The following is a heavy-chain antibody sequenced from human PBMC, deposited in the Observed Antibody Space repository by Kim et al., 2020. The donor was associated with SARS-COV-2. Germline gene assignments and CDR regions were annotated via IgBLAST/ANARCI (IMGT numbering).Heavy chain of an antibody. D-gene: IGHD6-19*01. J-gene: IGHJ4*02. CDR3: ARWSASGWPYFDY. Sequence: KYPQKFEGRVTITADQSPSTVYMGLTSLKSEDTAVYYCARWSASGWPYFDYWGQGSQVIVSS. V-gene: IGHV1-69*01.